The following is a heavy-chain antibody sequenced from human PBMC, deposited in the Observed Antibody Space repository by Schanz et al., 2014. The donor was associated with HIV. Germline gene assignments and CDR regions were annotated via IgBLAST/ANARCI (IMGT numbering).Heavy chain of an antibody. CDR1: GFTFSSYA. V-gene: IGHV3-30-3*01. D-gene: IGHD1-20*01. CDR3: AREGDGASITGTADY. Sequence: QVQLVESGGGVVQPGRSLRLSCAASGFTFSSYAMHWVRQAPGKGLEWVAVISYDGSNKYYADSVKGRFTISRDNSKNTLYLQMNSLSSDDTAVYYCAREGDGASITGTADYWGQGTLVTVSS. J-gene: IGHJ4*02. CDR2: ISYDGSNK.